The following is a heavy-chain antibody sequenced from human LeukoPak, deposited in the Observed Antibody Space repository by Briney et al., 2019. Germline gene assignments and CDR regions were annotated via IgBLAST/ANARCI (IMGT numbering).Heavy chain of an antibody. CDR3: ARDLGARGH. CDR1: GFTFSDYT. J-gene: IGHJ4*02. D-gene: IGHD3-16*01. Sequence: GGSLRLSCAASGFTFSDYTMNWVRQAPGRGLEWLAPISISSSVIYYADSVKGRFTISRDNAKNTLFLQMDSLRVEDTGHYYCARDLGARGHWGQGTLVTVSS. CDR2: ISISSSVI. V-gene: IGHV3-21*01.